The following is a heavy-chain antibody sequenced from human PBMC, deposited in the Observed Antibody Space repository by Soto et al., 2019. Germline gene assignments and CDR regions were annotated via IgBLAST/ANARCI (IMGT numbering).Heavy chain of an antibody. CDR2: IYYSGST. D-gene: IGHD3-3*01. CDR3: ARGVLRFLEWLSGDYYYGMDV. J-gene: IGHJ6*02. V-gene: IGHV4-59*01. Sequence: SETLSLTCTVSGGSISSYYWSWIRQPPGKGLEWIGYIYYSGSTNYNPSLKSRVTISVDTSKNQFSLKLSSVTAADTAVYYCARGVLRFLEWLSGDYYYGMDVWGQGTTVTVSS. CDR1: GGSISSYY.